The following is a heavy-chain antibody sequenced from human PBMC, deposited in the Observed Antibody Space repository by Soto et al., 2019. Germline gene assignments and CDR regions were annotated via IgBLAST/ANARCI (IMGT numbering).Heavy chain of an antibody. CDR2: IIPILGIA. CDR3: ARGTVVATRGIDY. V-gene: IGHV1-69*02. CDR1: GGTFSSYT. D-gene: IGHD2-15*01. Sequence: QVQLVQSGAEVKKPGSSVKVSCKASGGTFSSYTISWVRQAPGQGLEWMGRIIPILGIANYAQKFQGRVTITADKSTGTAYMELSSLRSEDTAVYYCARGTVVATRGIDYWGQGTLVTVSS. J-gene: IGHJ4*02.